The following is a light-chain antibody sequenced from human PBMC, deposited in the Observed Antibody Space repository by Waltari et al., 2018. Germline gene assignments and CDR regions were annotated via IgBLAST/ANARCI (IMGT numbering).Light chain of an antibody. CDR1: RLRRSF. J-gene: IGLJ3*02. V-gene: IGLV3-19*01. CDR2: DKN. CDR3: SSRDNFNRHAVL. Sequence: SSDLTQEPAVSVALGQTVRITCQGDRLRRSFASWYQQRPGQAPILVISDKNSRPSGIPGRFSGSSSGNTASLTIASTQAEDEADDYCSSRDNFNRHAVLFGGGTKLTVL.